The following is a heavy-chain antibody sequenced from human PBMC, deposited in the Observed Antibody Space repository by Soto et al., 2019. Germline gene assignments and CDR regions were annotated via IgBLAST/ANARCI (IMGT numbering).Heavy chain of an antibody. CDR1: GFTFSSYV. V-gene: IGHV3-30-3*01. J-gene: IGHJ1*01. Sequence: QVQLVESGGGVVQPGRSLRLSCGASGFTFSSYVMHWVRQAPDKGLEWVAGISYDSSNKFYADSVKGRFTISRDNSKNTLYLQMDNRRTEDTAVYYCASPFCSGGSCYPTEYVQHWGQGTLVTVSS. CDR2: ISYDSSNK. D-gene: IGHD2-15*01. CDR3: ASPFCSGGSCYPTEYVQH.